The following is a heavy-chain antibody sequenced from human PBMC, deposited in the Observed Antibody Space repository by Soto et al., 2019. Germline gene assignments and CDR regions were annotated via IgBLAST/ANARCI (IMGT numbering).Heavy chain of an antibody. J-gene: IGHJ5*02. Sequence: ASVKVSCKASGYTFTSYDINWGRQATGQGLEWMGWMNPNSGNTGYAQKFQGRVTMTRNTSISTAYMELSSLRSEDTAVYYCARWRKRYCSGGSCYLYNWFDPWGQGTLVTV. CDR2: MNPNSGNT. V-gene: IGHV1-8*01. CDR1: GYTFTSYD. D-gene: IGHD2-15*01. CDR3: ARWRKRYCSGGSCYLYNWFDP.